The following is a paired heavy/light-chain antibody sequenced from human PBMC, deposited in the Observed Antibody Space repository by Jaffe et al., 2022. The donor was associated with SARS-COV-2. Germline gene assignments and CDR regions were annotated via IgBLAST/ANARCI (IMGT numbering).Heavy chain of an antibody. D-gene: IGHD6-6*01. CDR2: ISYDGSNK. CDR3: ARAGSSHSNRGCFDY. J-gene: IGHJ4*02. CDR1: GFTFSSYA. V-gene: IGHV3-30-3*01. Sequence: QVQLVESGGGVVQPGRSLRLSCAASGFTFSSYAMHWVRQAPGKGLEWVAVISYDGSNKYYADSVKGRFTISRDNSKNTLYLQMNSLRAEDTAVYYCARAGSSHSNRGCFDYWGQGTLVTVSS.
Light chain of an antibody. CDR3: QQYNSPSAWT. J-gene: IGKJ1*01. CDR2: KAS. V-gene: IGKV1-5*03. Sequence: DIQMTQSPSTLSASVGDRVTITCRASQSISSWLAWYQQKPGKAPKLLIYKASSLESGVPSRFSGSGSGTEFTLTISSLQPDDFATYYCQQYNSPSAWTFGQGTKVEIK. CDR1: QSISSW.